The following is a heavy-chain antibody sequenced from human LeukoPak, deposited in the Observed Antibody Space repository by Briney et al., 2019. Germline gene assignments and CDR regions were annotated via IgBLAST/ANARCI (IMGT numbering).Heavy chain of an antibody. Sequence: ASVKVSCKASGYTFTSYAMNWVRQAPGQGLEWMGWINTNTGNPTYAQGFTGRFVFSLDTSVSTAYLQISSLKAEDTAVYYCASLGYCSSTSCYNDYWGQGTLVTVSS. D-gene: IGHD2-2*02. J-gene: IGHJ4*02. CDR3: ASLGYCSSTSCYNDY. V-gene: IGHV7-4-1*02. CDR2: INTNTGNP. CDR1: GYTFTSYA.